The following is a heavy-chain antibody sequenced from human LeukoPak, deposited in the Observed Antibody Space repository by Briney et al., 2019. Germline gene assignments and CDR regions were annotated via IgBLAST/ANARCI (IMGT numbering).Heavy chain of an antibody. CDR1: GGSISSGGYS. D-gene: IGHD2-2*01. CDR2: IYHSGST. V-gene: IGHV4-30-2*01. CDR3: ARGASLSDFDY. Sequence: SQTLSLTCAVSGGSISSGGYSWSWIRQPPGKGLEWIGYIYHSGSTYYNPSLKSRVTISVDTSKNQFSLKLSSVTAADTAVYYCARGASLSDFDYWGQGTLVTVSS. J-gene: IGHJ4*02.